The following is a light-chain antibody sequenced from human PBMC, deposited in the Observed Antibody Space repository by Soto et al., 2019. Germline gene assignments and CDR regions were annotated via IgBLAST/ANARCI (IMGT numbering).Light chain of an antibody. V-gene: IGLV1-44*01. Sequence: QSVLTQSPSASGTPGQRVSISCSGSSSNIGSNTVSWYQHVPGTAPKLLIYSNDQRPSAVPGRFSGSKSGSSASLAISGLHSEDEADYYCATWDDSLNVVFGGGTKLTVL. CDR1: SSNIGSNT. J-gene: IGLJ3*02. CDR3: ATWDDSLNVV. CDR2: SND.